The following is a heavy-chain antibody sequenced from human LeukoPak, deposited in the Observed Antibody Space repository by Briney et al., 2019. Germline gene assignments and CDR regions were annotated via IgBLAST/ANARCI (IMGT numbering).Heavy chain of an antibody. J-gene: IGHJ4*02. CDR3: AKGGRVGATTDY. Sequence: GGSLRLSCAASGFTFCSYGMSWVRQAPGKGLEWVSAISGSGGSPYYAASVRGRFTISKDNSKNTLYLQMNSVRAEDTAVYYCAKGGRVGATTDYWGRGTQVTVSS. CDR1: GFTFCSYG. CDR2: ISGSGGSP. D-gene: IGHD1-26*01. V-gene: IGHV3-23*01.